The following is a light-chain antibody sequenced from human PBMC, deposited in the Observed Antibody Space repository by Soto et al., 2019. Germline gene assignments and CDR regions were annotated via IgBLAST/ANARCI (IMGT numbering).Light chain of an antibody. CDR3: QQYNNWPPIT. CDR2: GAS. V-gene: IGKV3-15*01. J-gene: IGKJ5*01. Sequence: EIVMTQSPATLSVSPGERATLSCRASQSVSSNLAWYQQKPGQAPRLLIYGASTRATGIPARFSGSGPGTEFTLTLSILQSEEFAVYYCQQYNNWPPITFGQGTRLEIK. CDR1: QSVSSN.